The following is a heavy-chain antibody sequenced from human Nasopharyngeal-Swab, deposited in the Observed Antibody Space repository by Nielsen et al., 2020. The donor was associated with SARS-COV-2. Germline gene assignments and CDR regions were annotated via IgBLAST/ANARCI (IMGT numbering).Heavy chain of an antibody. Sequence: SVKVSCKASGFTFTSSAVQWVRQARGQRLEWIGWIVVGSGNTNYAQKFQERVTITRDMSTSTAYMELSSLRSEDTAVYYCARGGEYGGLSYYFDYWGQGTLVTVSS. J-gene: IGHJ4*02. CDR1: GFTFTSSA. V-gene: IGHV1-58*01. CDR3: ARGGEYGGLSYYFDY. CDR2: IVVGSGNT. D-gene: IGHD5-12*01.